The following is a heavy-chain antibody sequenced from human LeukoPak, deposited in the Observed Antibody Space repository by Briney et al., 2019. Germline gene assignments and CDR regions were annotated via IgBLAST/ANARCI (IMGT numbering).Heavy chain of an antibody. J-gene: IGHJ4*02. CDR3: ARDFQQQLVPFDY. V-gene: IGHV4-38-2*02. CDR2: IYHSGST. CDR1: GYSISSGYY. D-gene: IGHD6-13*01. Sequence: SETLSLTCAVSGYSISSGYYWGWIRQPPGEWLEWIGSIYHSGSTYYNPSLKSRVTISVDTSKNQFSLKLSSVTAADTAVYYCARDFQQQLVPFDYWGQGTLVTVSS.